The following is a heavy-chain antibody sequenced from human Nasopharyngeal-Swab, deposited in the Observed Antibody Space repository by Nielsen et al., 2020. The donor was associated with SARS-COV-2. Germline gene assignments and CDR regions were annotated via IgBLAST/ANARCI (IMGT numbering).Heavy chain of an antibody. CDR1: GFPFSSYW. D-gene: IGHD4-23*01. Sequence: GESLKISCAASGFPFSSYWMSWVRQAPGKGLEWVANIKEDGSEKYYVDSVKGRFTISRDNAKNSLYLQMNSLRAEDTAVYYCAGGNSADHWGQGTLVTVSS. CDR2: IKEDGSEK. V-gene: IGHV3-7*03. J-gene: IGHJ4*02. CDR3: AGGNSADH.